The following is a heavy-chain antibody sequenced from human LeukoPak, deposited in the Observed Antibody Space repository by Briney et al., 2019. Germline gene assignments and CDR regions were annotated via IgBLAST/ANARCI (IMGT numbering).Heavy chain of an antibody. CDR2: INPNSGGT. CDR3: ARGLGELWMGTYYFDY. V-gene: IGHV1-2*02. D-gene: IGHD3-16*01. J-gene: IGHJ4*02. Sequence: ASVKVSCKASGYTFTGYYMHWVRQAPGQGLEWMGWINPNSGGTNYAQKFQGRVTMTRDTSISTAYMELSRLRSDDTAVYYCARGLGELWMGTYYFDYWGQGTLVTVSS. CDR1: GYTFTGYY.